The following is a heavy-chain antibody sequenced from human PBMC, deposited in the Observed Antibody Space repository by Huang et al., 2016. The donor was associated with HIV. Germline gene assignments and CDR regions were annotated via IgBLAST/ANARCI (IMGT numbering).Heavy chain of an antibody. Sequence: QLQLQESGPGQVKPSETLSLTCTVSGDFISSTNYYWGWIRQSPGKGLEWVGGVYQSWSPKYNPSLKSRVTLSMDTSRNQFSLRLNSVTAADTAVYYCASQHIGAAATWFWGRGTQVAVSS. D-gene: IGHD6-13*01. CDR3: ASQHIGAAATWF. CDR2: VYQSWSP. CDR1: GDFISSTNYY. J-gene: IGHJ4*02. V-gene: IGHV4-39*01.